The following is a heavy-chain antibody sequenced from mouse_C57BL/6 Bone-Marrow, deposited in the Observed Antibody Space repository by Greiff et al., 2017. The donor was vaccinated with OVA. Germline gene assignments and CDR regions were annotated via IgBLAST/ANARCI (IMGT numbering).Heavy chain of an antibody. V-gene: IGHV1-64*01. D-gene: IGHD2-3*01. Sequence: QVQLQQPGAELVKPGASVKLSCKASGYTFTSYWMHWVKQRPGQGLEWIGMIHPNSGSTNYNEKFKSKATLTVDKSSSTAYMQLSSLTSEDAAVYYCDMMVTHLDYWGQGTTLTVSS. CDR2: IHPNSGST. CDR3: DMMVTHLDY. J-gene: IGHJ2*01. CDR1: GYTFTSYW.